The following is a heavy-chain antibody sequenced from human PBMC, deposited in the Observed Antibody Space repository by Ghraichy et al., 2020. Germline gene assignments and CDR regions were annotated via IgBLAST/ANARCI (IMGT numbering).Heavy chain of an antibody. D-gene: IGHD1-26*01. V-gene: IGHV3-23*01. Sequence: ESLNISCAASGFTFSSYAMSWVRQAPGKGLEWVSAISGSGGSTYYADSVKGRFTISRDNSKNTLYLQMNSLRAEDTAVYYCAKLNGGSYLSANYYYYGMDVWGQGTTVTVSS. J-gene: IGHJ6*02. CDR1: GFTFSSYA. CDR2: ISGSGGST. CDR3: AKLNGGSYLSANYYYYGMDV.